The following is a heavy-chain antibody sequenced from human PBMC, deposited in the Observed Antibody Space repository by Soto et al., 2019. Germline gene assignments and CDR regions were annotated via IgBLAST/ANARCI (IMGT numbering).Heavy chain of an antibody. Sequence: ASVKVSCKASGYTFTSHDINCVRQATGQGLEWMGWMNANSGNTGYAQKFQGRVTMTRNTSISTAYMELSSLRSEDRAVYCRARRTYYGRNTSLVGQSPFDYWGQGILVTVS. CDR3: ARRTYYGRNTSLVGQSPFDY. CDR2: MNANSGNT. V-gene: IGHV1-8*01. CDR1: GYTFTSHD. D-gene: IGHD4-17*01. J-gene: IGHJ4*02.